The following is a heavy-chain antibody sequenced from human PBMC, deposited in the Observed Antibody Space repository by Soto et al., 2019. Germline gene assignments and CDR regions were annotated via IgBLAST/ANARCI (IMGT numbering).Heavy chain of an antibody. D-gene: IGHD5-18*01. J-gene: IGHJ4*02. CDR1: GYDFNRDA. CDR3: ASDYRWGCSSNSCKSGYSYGHYFDY. CDR2: MNVGNGKK. Sequence: ASVKVSCKASGYDFNRDALHWVRQAPGQRLEWMGWMNVGNGKKKYSENFQGRVTITADESTSTAYMELSSLRSEDTAVYYCASDYRWGCSSNSCKSGYSYGHYFDYWGQGTLVTVSS. V-gene: IGHV1-3*01.